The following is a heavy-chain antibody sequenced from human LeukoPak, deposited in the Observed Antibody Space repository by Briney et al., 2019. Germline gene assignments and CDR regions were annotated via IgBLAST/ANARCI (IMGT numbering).Heavy chain of an antibody. CDR3: AIGMPGKVGTDY. CDR1: GGTFSSYA. J-gene: IGHJ4*02. V-gene: IGHV1-69*06. CDR2: IIPIFGTA. Sequence: SVKVSCKASGGTFSSYAISWVRQAPGQGLEWMGGIIPIFGTANYAQKFQGRVTITADKSTSTAYMDLKSLKSDDTAVYYCAIGMPGKVGTDYWGQGTPVTVSS. D-gene: IGHD4-23*01.